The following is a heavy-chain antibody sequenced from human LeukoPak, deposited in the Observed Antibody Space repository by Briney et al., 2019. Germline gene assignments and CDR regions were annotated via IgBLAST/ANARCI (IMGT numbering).Heavy chain of an antibody. D-gene: IGHD3-22*01. CDR3: ASFGVGYYYDSSGNFDY. CDR2: IYYSGRT. Sequence: SETLSLTCTVSGGSISSGDYYWSWIRQPPGKGLEWIGYIYYSGRTYYNPSLKSRVTISVDTSKNQFSLKPSSVTAADTAVYYCASFGVGYYYDSSGNFDYWGQGTLVTVSS. CDR1: GGSISSGDYY. V-gene: IGHV4-30-4*01. J-gene: IGHJ4*02.